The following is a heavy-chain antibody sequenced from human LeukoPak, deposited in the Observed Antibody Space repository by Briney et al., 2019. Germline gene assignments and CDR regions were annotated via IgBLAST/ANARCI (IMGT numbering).Heavy chain of an antibody. CDR2: IYHSGST. Sequence: SETLSLTCTVSGYSISSGYYWGWIRQPPGKGLEWIGSIYHSGSTYYNPSLKSRVTISVDTSKNQFSLKLSSVTAADTAVYYCARFVYGSGSYYFDYWGQGTLVTVSS. J-gene: IGHJ4*02. CDR3: ARFVYGSGSYYFDY. CDR1: GYSISSGYY. V-gene: IGHV4-38-2*02. D-gene: IGHD3-10*01.